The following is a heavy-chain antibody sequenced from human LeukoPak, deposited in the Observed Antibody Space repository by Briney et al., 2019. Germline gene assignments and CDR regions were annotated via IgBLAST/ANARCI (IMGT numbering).Heavy chain of an antibody. V-gene: IGHV3-64D*06. J-gene: IGHJ4*02. D-gene: IGHD3-10*01. CDR2: ISGNGGST. Sequence: GGSLRLSCSASGFTFSSYAMHWVRQAPGKGLEYFSAISGNGGSTYYADSVKGRFTIFRDNSKNTLYLQMSSLRAEDTAVYYCVKDTYGSGSYYNPGGYFDYWGQGTLVTVSS. CDR1: GFTFSSYA. CDR3: VKDTYGSGSYYNPGGYFDY.